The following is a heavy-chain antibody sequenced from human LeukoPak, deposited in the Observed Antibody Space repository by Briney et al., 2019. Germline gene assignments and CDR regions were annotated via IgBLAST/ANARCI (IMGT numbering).Heavy chain of an antibody. CDR1: GFAISTYW. D-gene: IGHD1-1*01. V-gene: IGHV3-7*01. Sequence: GGSLRLSCAASGFAISTYWMSWVRQAPGKGLEWVANIRQDGGQKYYVDSVKGRFTISRDNAKNSVYLKMDSLRAEDTAVYSCATQRPTGAVDYWGQGTLVTVSS. CDR2: IRQDGGQK. J-gene: IGHJ4*02. CDR3: ATQRPTGAVDY.